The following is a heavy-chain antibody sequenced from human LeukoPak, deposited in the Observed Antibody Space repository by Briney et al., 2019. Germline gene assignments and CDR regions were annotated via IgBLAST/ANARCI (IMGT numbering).Heavy chain of an antibody. V-gene: IGHV4-39*01. CDR2: IYYSGGT. J-gene: IGHJ5*02. D-gene: IGHD3-22*01. CDR3: AKWLLLTTGWFDP. CDR1: GGSISSSSYY. Sequence: SETLSLTCTVSGGSISSSSYYWGWIRQPPGKGLEWIGSIYYSGGTYYNPSLKSRVTISVDTSKNQFSLKLSSVTAADTAVYYCAKWLLLTTGWFDPWGQGTLVTVSS.